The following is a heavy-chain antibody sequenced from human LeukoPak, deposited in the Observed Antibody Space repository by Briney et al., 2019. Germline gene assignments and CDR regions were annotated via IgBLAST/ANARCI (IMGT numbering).Heavy chain of an antibody. Sequence: SETPSLTCAVYGGSFSGYYWSWIRQPPGKGLEWIGEINHSGSTNYNPSLKSRVTISVDTSKNQFSLKLSSVTAADTAVYYCARARGYSYGMVDYWGQGTLVTVSS. J-gene: IGHJ4*02. CDR1: GGSFSGYY. CDR2: INHSGST. D-gene: IGHD5-18*01. V-gene: IGHV4-34*01. CDR3: ARARGYSYGMVDY.